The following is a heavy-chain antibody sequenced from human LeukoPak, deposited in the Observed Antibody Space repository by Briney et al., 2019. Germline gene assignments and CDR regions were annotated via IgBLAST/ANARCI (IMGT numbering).Heavy chain of an antibody. V-gene: IGHV4-59*01. D-gene: IGHD3-22*01. CDR2: IYYSGST. CDR1: GGSFSSYY. J-gene: IGHJ4*02. CDR3: ARGGYYDSSGPKPLDY. Sequence: SETLSLTCAVYGGSFSSYYWSWIRQPPGKGLEWIGYIYYSGSTNYNPSLKSRVTISVDTSKNQFSLKLSSVTAADTAVYYCARGGYYDSSGPKPLDYWGQGTLVTVSS.